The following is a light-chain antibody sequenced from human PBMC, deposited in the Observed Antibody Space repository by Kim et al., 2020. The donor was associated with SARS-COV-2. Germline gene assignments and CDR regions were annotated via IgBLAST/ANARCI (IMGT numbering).Light chain of an antibody. V-gene: IGKV3D-15*01. Sequence: IVMTQSPATLTVSPGERATLSCRASQSVDRNLAWYQQKPGQPPRILLYGASTRATDTPARFSGSGSGTEFTLTITSLQSEDFAVYYCLQYKTWPLYIFGQGTKLEI. J-gene: IGKJ2*01. CDR3: LQYKTWPLYI. CDR1: QSVDRN. CDR2: GAS.